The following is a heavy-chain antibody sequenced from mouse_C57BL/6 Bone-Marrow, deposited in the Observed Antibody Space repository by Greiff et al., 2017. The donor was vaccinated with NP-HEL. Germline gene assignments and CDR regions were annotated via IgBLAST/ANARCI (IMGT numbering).Heavy chain of an antibody. J-gene: IGHJ2*01. CDR3: AIQCDASSDFDY. Sequence: PAPAVDISSYWTCWVRRAPRQGLERIGDNNPDSRTITYASTLQDKFIISRDNAKYTLYQKMSKVRSEAKALYDCAIQCDASSDFDYWGQGTTLTVSS. CDR2: NNPDSRTI. D-gene: IGHD2-3*01. V-gene: IGHV4-1*01. CDR1: AVDISSYW.